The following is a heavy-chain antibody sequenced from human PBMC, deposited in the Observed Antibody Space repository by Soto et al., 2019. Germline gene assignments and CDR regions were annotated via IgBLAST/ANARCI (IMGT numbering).Heavy chain of an antibody. CDR1: GGSISSVGYY. CDR3: ARGNYRPLTHFDY. V-gene: IGHV4-31*03. Sequence: SETLSLTCTVSGGSISSVGYYWSWIRQHPGKGLEWIGYIYYSGSTYYNPSLKSRVTISVDTSKNQFSLKLSSVTAADTAVYYCARGNYRPLTHFDYWGQGTLVTVSS. D-gene: IGHD4-4*01. J-gene: IGHJ4*02. CDR2: IYYSGST.